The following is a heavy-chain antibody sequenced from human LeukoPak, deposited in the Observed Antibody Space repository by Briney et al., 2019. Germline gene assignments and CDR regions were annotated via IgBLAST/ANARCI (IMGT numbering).Heavy chain of an antibody. CDR3: ARDIYSSGCTFDY. CDR2: IYYSGST. D-gene: IGHD3-22*01. J-gene: IGHJ4*02. CDR1: GGSISSYY. V-gene: IGHV4-59*12. Sequence: SETLSLTCTVSGGSISSYYWSWIRQPPGKGLEWIGYIYYSGSTNYNPSLKSRVTISVDTSKNQFSLKLSSVTAADTAVYYCARDIYSSGCTFDYWGQGTLVTVSS.